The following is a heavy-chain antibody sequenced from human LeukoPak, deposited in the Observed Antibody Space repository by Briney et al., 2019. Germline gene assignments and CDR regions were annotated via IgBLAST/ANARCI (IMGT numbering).Heavy chain of an antibody. CDR2: IFSDGSNK. CDR3: AKGDEYYDFWSGYRHNFDY. D-gene: IGHD3-3*01. V-gene: IGHV3-30*04. CDR1: GFTFSTYA. J-gene: IGHJ4*02. Sequence: GGSLRLSCAASGFTFSTYAMHWVRQAPGKGLEWLGLIFSDGSNKYYADSVKGRFTISRDNSKNTLYLQMNSLRAEDTAVYYCAKGDEYYDFWSGYRHNFDYWGQGTLVTVSS.